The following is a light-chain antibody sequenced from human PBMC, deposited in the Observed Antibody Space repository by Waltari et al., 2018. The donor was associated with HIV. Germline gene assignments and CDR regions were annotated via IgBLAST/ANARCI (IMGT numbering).Light chain of an antibody. CDR2: QDD. CDR1: QVGDKY. CDR3: QAWDTKNMV. J-gene: IGLJ2*01. V-gene: IGLV3-1*01. Sequence: SFHLTQPPPVSVSPGQPATITCSGDQVGDKYVSWYQQRPGQAPILVISQDDQRPSGSPERFAASNSGNTATLTISASQSLDEADYYCQAWDTKNMVFGGGTKLT.